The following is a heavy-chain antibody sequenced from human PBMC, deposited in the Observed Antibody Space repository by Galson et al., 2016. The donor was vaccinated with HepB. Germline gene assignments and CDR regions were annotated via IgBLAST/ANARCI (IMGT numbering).Heavy chain of an antibody. CDR3: ARSDRRYSDWLSPNFDS. Sequence: SLRLSCAASGFSFSSYEMNWVRQAPGKGLEWVSYISSRGNMKFYSDSVNGRFILSRDNAKNSSHMQFNRLRAEETAVYDCARSDRRYSDWLSPNFDSWGRGTLATVSS. D-gene: IGHD3-9*01. V-gene: IGHV3-48*03. CDR2: ISSRGNMK. CDR1: GFSFSSYE. J-gene: IGHJ4*02.